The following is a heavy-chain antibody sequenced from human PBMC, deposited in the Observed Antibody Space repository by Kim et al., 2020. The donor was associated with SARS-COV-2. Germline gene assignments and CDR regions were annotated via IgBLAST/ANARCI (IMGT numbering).Heavy chain of an antibody. CDR2: IWYDGSNK. CDR1: GFPFSRHG. J-gene: IGHJ4*02. D-gene: IGHD5-12*01. V-gene: IGHV3-33*01. CDR3: ARDKNTGYVGDF. Sequence: GRSLRLSCAASGFPFSRHGMHWVRQAPGKGLEWVAIIWYDGSNKYYADSAKGRFTISRDNSENTLYLQMNSLRADDTAIYYCARDKNTGYVGDFWGQGTL.